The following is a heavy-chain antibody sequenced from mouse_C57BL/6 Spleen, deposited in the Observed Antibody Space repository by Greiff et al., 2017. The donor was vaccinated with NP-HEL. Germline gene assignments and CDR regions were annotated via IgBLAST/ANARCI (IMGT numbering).Heavy chain of an antibody. Sequence: QVQLQQPGAELVKPGASVKLSCKASGYTFTSYWMQWVKQRPGQGLEWIGEIAPSDSYTNYTQKFKGKATLTVDTSSITAYMQLSSLTSEDSAVYYCARTITTVVGDAMDYWGQGTSVTVSS. CDR3: ARTITTVVGDAMDY. CDR2: IAPSDSYT. J-gene: IGHJ4*01. D-gene: IGHD1-1*01. CDR1: GYTFTSYW. V-gene: IGHV1-50*01.